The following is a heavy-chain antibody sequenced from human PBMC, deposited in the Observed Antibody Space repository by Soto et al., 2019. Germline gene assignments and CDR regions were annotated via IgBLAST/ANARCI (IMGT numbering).Heavy chain of an antibody. CDR2: IFYSGTT. J-gene: IGHJ6*02. CDR1: GGSISSSGYY. CDR3: ARHHYDSSGYPAPYYHGMDV. V-gene: IGHV4-39*01. Sequence: PSETLSLTCTVSGGSISSSGYYWGWIRQSPGKGLEWIGTIFYSGTTYYNPSLESRITISQDTSNNQFSLKLTSVTAADTAVYYCARHHYDSSGYPAPYYHGMDVWGQGTTVTVS. D-gene: IGHD3-22*01.